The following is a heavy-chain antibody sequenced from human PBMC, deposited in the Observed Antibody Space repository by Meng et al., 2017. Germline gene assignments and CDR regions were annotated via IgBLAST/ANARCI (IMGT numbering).Heavy chain of an antibody. CDR1: GYTFTSYG. D-gene: IGHD3-22*01. Sequence: ASVKVSCKASGYTFTSYGISWVRQAPGQGLEWMGWISAYNGNTNYAQKLQGRVTMTTDTSTSTAYMELRSLRSDDTAVYYCARGPGIVVAEEGLAFDIWGQGTVVTVSS. V-gene: IGHV1-18*01. J-gene: IGHJ3*02. CDR3: ARGPGIVVAEEGLAFDI. CDR2: ISAYNGNT.